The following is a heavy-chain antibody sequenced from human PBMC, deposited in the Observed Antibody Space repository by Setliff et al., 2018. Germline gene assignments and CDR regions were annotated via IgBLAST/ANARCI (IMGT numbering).Heavy chain of an antibody. CDR2: IRTKTDGGTA. CDR1: DFIFNNAW. V-gene: IGHV3-15*07. Sequence: PGGSLRLSCAASDFIFNNAWMNWVRQAPGKGLEWVGRIRTKTDGGTADYAAPVKGRFIISRDDSKNLVFLQMNSLKTEDTAVYYCAADTFDSNAQAFDYWGQGTLVTVSS. CDR3: AADTFDSNAQAFDY. J-gene: IGHJ4*02. D-gene: IGHD3-22*01.